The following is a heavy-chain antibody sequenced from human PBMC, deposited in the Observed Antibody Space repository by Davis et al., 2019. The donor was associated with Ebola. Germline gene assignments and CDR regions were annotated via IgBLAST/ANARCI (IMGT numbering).Heavy chain of an antibody. V-gene: IGHV3-48*02. CDR1: GFTFSSYS. CDR3: ARDLWDLMVQGVPLDY. CDR2: ISSSSSTI. D-gene: IGHD3-10*01. Sequence: GGSLRLSCAASGFTFSSYSMNWVRQAPGKGLEWVSYISSSSSTIYYADSVKGRFAISRDNAKNSLYLQMNSLRDEDTAVYYCARDLWDLMVQGVPLDYWGQGTLVTVSS. J-gene: IGHJ4*02.